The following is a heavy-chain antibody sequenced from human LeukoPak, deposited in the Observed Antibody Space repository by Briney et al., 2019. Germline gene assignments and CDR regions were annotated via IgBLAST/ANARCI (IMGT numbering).Heavy chain of an antibody. CDR1: GYTLTELS. V-gene: IGHV1-24*01. Sequence: ASVKVSCKVSGYTLTELSMHWVRQAPGKGLEWMGSFDPEDGETIYPQKFQGRVTMTEDTSTDTAYMELSSLRSEDTAVYYCATALLYSDYRDFWGQGTLSPSPQ. CDR2: FDPEDGET. CDR3: ATALLYSDYRDF. J-gene: IGHJ4*02. D-gene: IGHD2/OR15-2a*01.